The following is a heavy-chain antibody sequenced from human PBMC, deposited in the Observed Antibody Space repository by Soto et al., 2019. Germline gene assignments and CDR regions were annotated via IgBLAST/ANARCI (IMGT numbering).Heavy chain of an antibody. J-gene: IGHJ5*02. CDR3: ARGQEGVRFLAWFDP. V-gene: IGHV4-30-4*01. CDR2: IYYSGST. Sequence: QVQLQESGPGLVKPSQTLSLTCTVSGGSISSGDYYWSWIRQPPGKGLEWIGYIYYSGSTYYNPSLKSRGTISVDTSKNQFSLKLSSVTAADTAVYYCARGQEGVRFLAWFDPWGQGTLVTVSS. CDR1: GGSISSGDYY. D-gene: IGHD3-3*01.